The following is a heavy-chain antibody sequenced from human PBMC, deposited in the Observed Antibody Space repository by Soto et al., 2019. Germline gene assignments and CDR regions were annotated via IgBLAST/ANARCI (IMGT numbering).Heavy chain of an antibody. CDR1: GFIFSRYD. CDR2: ISSDGSNK. Sequence: GGSLRLSCAASGFIFSRYDMHWLRQAPGKGLEWVAVISSDGSNKYYADSVKGRFTISRDNSKNTLYLQMNSLRAEDTAMYYCAKVGSSWFEGAFDIWGQGTMVTVSS. J-gene: IGHJ3*02. V-gene: IGHV3-30*18. CDR3: AKVGSSWFEGAFDI. D-gene: IGHD6-13*01.